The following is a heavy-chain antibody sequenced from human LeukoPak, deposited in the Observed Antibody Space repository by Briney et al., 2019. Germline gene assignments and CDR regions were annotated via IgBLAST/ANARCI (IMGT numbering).Heavy chain of an antibody. CDR1: GSSFTSYW. Sequence: GASLKFSGKGSGSSFTSYWIGWGRQMPGKGLKWMGIIYPGDPDTRYSPSFQGQVTISADKYITTAYLQWSSLKASDTAMYYCSRLLWFGELGAADYWGQGTLVTVSS. CDR3: SRLLWFGELGAADY. D-gene: IGHD3-10*01. V-gene: IGHV5-51*01. CDR2: IYPGDPDT. J-gene: IGHJ4*02.